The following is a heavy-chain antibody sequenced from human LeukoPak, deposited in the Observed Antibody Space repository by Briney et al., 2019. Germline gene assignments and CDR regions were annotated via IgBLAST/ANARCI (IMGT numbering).Heavy chain of an antibody. CDR3: ARQVVAATGPFDY. J-gene: IGHJ4*02. D-gene: IGHD2-15*01. CDR1: GGSISSYY. V-gene: IGHV4-59*08. CDR2: IYNSGST. Sequence: LGTLCLTCTVSGGSISSYYWSWIRQPPGKGLEWIGYIYNSGSTKYNPSLKSRVTISVDTSKNQFSLKLSSVTAAGTAVYYCARQVVAATGPFDYWGQRDLVSVSP.